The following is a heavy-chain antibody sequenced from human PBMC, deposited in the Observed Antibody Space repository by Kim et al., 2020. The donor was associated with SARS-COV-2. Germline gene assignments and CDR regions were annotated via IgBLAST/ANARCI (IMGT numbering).Heavy chain of an antibody. V-gene: IGHV4-4*09. J-gene: IGHJ4*02. Sequence: CHPSLTSRVTTSVGTAKNQFSLKLSSVTAADTAVYYCARGSRVGATYFDYWGQGTLVTVSS. D-gene: IGHD1-26*01. CDR3: ARGSRVGATYFDY.